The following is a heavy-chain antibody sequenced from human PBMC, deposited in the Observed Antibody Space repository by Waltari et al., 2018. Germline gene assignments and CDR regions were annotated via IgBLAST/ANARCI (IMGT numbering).Heavy chain of an antibody. D-gene: IGHD2-2*01. J-gene: IGHJ4*02. V-gene: IGHV3-33*01. CDR2: IWYDGSNK. Sequence: QVQLVESGGGVVQPGRSLRLSCAASGFTFSSYGMHWVRQAPGKGLGWVAVIWYDGSNKYYADSVKGRFTISRDNSKNTLYLQMNSLRAEDTAVYYCARDLVQFNFNIVVVPAWTNWGQGTLVTVSS. CDR1: GFTFSSYG. CDR3: ARDLVQFNFNIVVVPAWTN.